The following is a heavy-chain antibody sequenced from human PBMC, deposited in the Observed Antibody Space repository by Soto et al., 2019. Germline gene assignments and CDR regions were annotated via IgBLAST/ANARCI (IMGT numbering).Heavy chain of an antibody. CDR2: INPSGGST. Sequence: GASVKVSCTASGYMFTSYYMHWVRRAPGQGLEWMGIINPSGGSTSYAQKFQGRVTMTRDTSTSTVYMELSSLRSEDTAVYYCAREQIAAAGVHVLNYWGQGTLVTVSS. CDR3: AREQIAAAGVHVLNY. CDR1: GYMFTSYY. J-gene: IGHJ4*02. V-gene: IGHV1-46*01. D-gene: IGHD6-13*01.